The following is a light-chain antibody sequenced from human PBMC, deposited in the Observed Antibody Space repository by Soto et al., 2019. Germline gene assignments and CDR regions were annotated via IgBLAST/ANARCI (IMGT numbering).Light chain of an antibody. Sequence: QSALTQPASVSGSPGQSITISCTGTSSDVGSYNLVSWYQQHPGKAPKLMIYEVSKRPSGVSNRFSGPKSGNTASLTISGLQAEDEADYYCCSYAGSYVFGTGTKLTVL. CDR1: SSDVGSYNL. J-gene: IGLJ1*01. CDR2: EVS. V-gene: IGLV2-23*02. CDR3: CSYAGSYV.